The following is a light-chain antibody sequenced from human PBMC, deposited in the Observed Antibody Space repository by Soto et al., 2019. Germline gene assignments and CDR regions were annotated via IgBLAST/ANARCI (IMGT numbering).Light chain of an antibody. J-gene: IGKJ1*01. Sequence: DIQMTQSPSSLSASVGDSVTITCRASQNIKTYLNWYQQKPGKAPNLLIYAASSLHSGVPSRFSGSGSGTEFALGSSSLQPEDFATYYCQQSFSSPPWTFGQGTKVEIK. V-gene: IGKV1-39*01. CDR3: QQSFSSPPWT. CDR1: QNIKTY. CDR2: AAS.